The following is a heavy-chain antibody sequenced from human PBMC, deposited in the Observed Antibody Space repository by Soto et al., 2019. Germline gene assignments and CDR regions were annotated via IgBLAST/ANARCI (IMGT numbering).Heavy chain of an antibody. CDR3: ARFVAAAGTWDHYFDY. CDR1: GGSFSGYY. J-gene: IGHJ4*02. V-gene: IGHV4-34*01. CDR2: INHSGST. D-gene: IGHD6-13*01. Sequence: QVQLQQWGAGLLKPSETLSLTCAVSGGSFSGYYWSWIRQPPGKGLAGIGEINHSGSTNYNPSLKSRVTISVDTSKIQLSLKLSSVTAADTAVYYCARFVAAAGTWDHYFDYWGQGNLVTVSS.